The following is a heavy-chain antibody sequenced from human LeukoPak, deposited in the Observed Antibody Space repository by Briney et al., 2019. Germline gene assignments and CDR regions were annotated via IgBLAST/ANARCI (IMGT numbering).Heavy chain of an antibody. V-gene: IGHV4-59*01. J-gene: IGHJ3*02. CDR1: GGSISSYY. CDR2: IYYSGST. D-gene: IGHD2-21*01. Sequence: TSETLSLTCTVSGGSISSYYWSWIRQPPGKGLEWIGYIYYSGSTNYNPSLKSRVTISVDTSKNQFSLKLSSVTAADTVVYYCARDLVGAFDIWGQGTMVTVSS. CDR3: ARDLVGAFDI.